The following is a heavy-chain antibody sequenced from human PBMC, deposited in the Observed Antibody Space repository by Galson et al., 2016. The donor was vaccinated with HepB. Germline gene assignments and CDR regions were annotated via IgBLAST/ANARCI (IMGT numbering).Heavy chain of an antibody. D-gene: IGHD3-22*01. V-gene: IGHV1-3*04. CDR2: ILTGNGNT. J-gene: IGHJ4*02. Sequence: SVKVSCKASGYTFTDYAIHWVRQAPGQSLEWMAWILTGNGNTKYSQNLQGRVTIARDTSASTACMELSSLRSEDTAVYYCAVGYDSSGYYGFKHWGQGTLVTVSS. CDR1: GYTFTDYA. CDR3: AVGYDSSGYYGFKH.